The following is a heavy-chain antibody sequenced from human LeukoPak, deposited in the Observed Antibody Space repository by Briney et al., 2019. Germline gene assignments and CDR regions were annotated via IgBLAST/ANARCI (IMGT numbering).Heavy chain of an antibody. J-gene: IGHJ4*02. D-gene: IGHD6-19*01. V-gene: IGHV3-66*01. CDR3: ARAVGSGWSYFDY. CDR2: IYSGGST. Sequence: PGGSLRLSCAASGFTLSSNYMSCVRQAPGKGLEWVSVIYSGGSTYCADSVKGRFTISRDNSKNTLYLQMNSLRAEDTAVYYCARAVGSGWSYFDYWSQGTLVTVSS. CDR1: GFTLSSNY.